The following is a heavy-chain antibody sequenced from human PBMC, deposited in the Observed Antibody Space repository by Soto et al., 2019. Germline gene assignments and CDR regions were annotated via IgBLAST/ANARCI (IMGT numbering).Heavy chain of an antibody. V-gene: IGHV3-23*01. J-gene: IGHJ4*02. Sequence: EVQLLESGGGLVQPGGSLRLSCAASGFTFSSYAMSWVRQAPGKGLEWVSAISGSGGSTYYADSVKGRFTISRDNSKNTLYLQMNSLRAEDTAVYYCARSIAVAGDPFDYWGQGTLVTVSS. CDR3: ARSIAVAGDPFDY. D-gene: IGHD6-19*01. CDR1: GFTFSSYA. CDR2: ISGSGGST.